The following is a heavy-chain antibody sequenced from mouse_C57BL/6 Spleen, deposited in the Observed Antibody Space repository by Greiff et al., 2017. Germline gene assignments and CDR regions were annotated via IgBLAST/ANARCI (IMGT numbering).Heavy chain of an antibody. CDR3: ARKGDYDYDGYYFDY. CDR2: IYPRDGST. V-gene: IGHV1-78*01. Sequence: VQLQQSDAELVKPGASVKISCKVSGYTFTDHTIHWMKQRPEQGLEWIGYIYPRDGSTKYNEKFKGKATLTAAKSSSTAYMQLNSLTSEDSAVYFCARKGDYDYDGYYFDYWGQGTTLTVSS. D-gene: IGHD2-4*01. J-gene: IGHJ2*01. CDR1: GYTFTDHT.